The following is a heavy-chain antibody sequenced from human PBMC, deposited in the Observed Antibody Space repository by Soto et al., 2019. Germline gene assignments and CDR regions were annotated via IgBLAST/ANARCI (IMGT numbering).Heavy chain of an antibody. V-gene: IGHV5-51*01. J-gene: IGHJ6*02. Sequence: GESLKISCKGSGYSFTSYWIGWVRQMPGKGLEWMGIIYPGDSDTRYSPSFQGQVTISADKSISTAYLQWSSLKASDTAMYYCARHAGWGSGSYYYYYGMDVWGQGTTVTVSS. D-gene: IGHD1-26*01. CDR2: IYPGDSDT. CDR3: ARHAGWGSGSYYYYYGMDV. CDR1: GYSFTSYW.